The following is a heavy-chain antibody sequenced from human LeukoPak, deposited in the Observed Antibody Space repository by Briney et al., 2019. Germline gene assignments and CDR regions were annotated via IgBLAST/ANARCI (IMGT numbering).Heavy chain of an antibody. CDR1: GFTFSSYS. D-gene: IGHD3-22*01. V-gene: IGHV3-48*01. J-gene: IGHJ3*02. CDR3: ARVGYYDSSGYYLGLIPHSNDAFDI. Sequence: PGGSLRLSCAASGFTFSSYSMNWVRQAPGKGLEWVSYISSSSSTIYYADSVKGRFTISRDNAKNSLYLQMNSLRAEDTAVYYCARVGYYDSSGYYLGLIPHSNDAFDIWGQGTMVTVSS. CDR2: ISSSSSTI.